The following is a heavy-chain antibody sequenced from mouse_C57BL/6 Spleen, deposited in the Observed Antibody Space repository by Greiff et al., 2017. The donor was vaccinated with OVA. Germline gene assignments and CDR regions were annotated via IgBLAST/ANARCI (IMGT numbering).Heavy chain of an antibody. V-gene: IGHV14-4*01. CDR1: GFNIKDDY. J-gene: IGHJ2*01. CDR3: TYRNFYD. D-gene: IGHD2-14*01. Sequence: EVKLQESGAELVRPGASVKMSCTASGFNIKDDYMHWVKQRPEKGLEWIGWIDPDNGDTAYDSKFPGKATITEDTYSNTAYMQLSSLTSEDTAVDYCTYRNFYDWGQGATLTVAS. CDR2: IDPDNGDT.